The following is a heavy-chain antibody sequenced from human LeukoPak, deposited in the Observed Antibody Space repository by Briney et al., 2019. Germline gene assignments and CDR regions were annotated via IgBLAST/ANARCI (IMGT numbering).Heavy chain of an antibody. V-gene: IGHV4-59*01. CDR1: GGSISSYY. D-gene: IGHD1-26*01. J-gene: IGHJ4*02. Sequence: SETLSLTCTVSGGSISSYYWSWIRQPPGKGLEWIGYIYYNGNINYNPSLRSRVTISVDTSKNQFSLKLSSVTAADTAVYYCAGGPSGSYGQTLYWGQGTLVTVSS. CDR2: IYYNGNI. CDR3: AGGPSGSYGQTLY.